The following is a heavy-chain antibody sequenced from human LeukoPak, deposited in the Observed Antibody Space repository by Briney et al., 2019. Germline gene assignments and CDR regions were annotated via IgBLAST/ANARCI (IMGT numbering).Heavy chain of an antibody. CDR3: ASGALVVPAANYYYYYMDV. CDR2: INPNSGGT. D-gene: IGHD2-2*01. CDR1: GYTFTGYY. Sequence: ASVKVSCKASGYTFTGYYMHWVRQAPGQGLEWMGWINPNSGGTNYAQKFQGRVTMTRDTSISTAYMELSRLRSDDTAVYYCASGALVVPAANYYYYYMDVWGKGTTVTVSS. J-gene: IGHJ6*03. V-gene: IGHV1-2*02.